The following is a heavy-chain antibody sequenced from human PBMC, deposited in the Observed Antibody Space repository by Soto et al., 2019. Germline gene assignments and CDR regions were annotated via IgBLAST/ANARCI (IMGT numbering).Heavy chain of an antibody. CDR2: IYYSGST. Sequence: QVQLQESGPGLVKPSETLSLTCTVSGGSISSYYWSWIRQPPGKGLEWIGYIYYSGSTNYNPSLKSRVTISVDTSKNQVSLKLSSVTAADTAVYYCARDGGANYDDYGMDVWGQGTTVTVSS. CDR3: ARDGGANYDDYGMDV. CDR1: GGSISSYY. D-gene: IGHD1-26*01. V-gene: IGHV4-59*01. J-gene: IGHJ6*02.